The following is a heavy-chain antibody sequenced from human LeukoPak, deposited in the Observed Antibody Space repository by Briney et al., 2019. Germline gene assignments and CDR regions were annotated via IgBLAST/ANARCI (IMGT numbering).Heavy chain of an antibody. V-gene: IGHV3-21*01. Sequence: GGSLRLSCAASGFTFRSYSMSWVRQAPGKGVEWVSSISSSSSYIYYADSVKGRFTISRDNAKNSLYLQINSLRAQYTAVYYCARGAGPYYYHYMDVWGKGTTVTVSS. J-gene: IGHJ6*03. CDR3: ARGAGPYYYHYMDV. CDR1: GFTFRSYS. D-gene: IGHD6-19*01. CDR2: ISSSSSYI.